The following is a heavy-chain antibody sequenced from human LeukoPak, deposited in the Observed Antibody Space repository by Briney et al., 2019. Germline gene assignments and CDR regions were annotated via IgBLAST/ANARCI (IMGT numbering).Heavy chain of an antibody. J-gene: IGHJ4*02. CDR3: VIEGGDYVSGGVGLDY. CDR1: GGSFSGYY. V-gene: IGHV4-34*01. Sequence: SETLSLTCAVYGGSFSGYYWSWIRQPPGKGLEWIGEINHSGSTNYNPSLKSRVTISVDTSKNQFSLKLSSVTSADTAVYYGVIEGGDYVSGGVGLDYWGQGTLVTVSS. CDR2: INHSGST. D-gene: IGHD3-16*01.